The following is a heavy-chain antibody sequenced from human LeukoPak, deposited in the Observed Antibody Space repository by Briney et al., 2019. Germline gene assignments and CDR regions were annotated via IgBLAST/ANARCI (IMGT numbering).Heavy chain of an antibody. CDR2: VDAGATST. CDR1: GFPVNKYE. D-gene: IGHD2-21*02. Sequence: GGSLRLSCAAYGFPVNKYEIHWVRQAPGKGQEWISYVDAGATSTHYADSVWGRFTLSRDNAQNSVHLQMNSLRDEDTAVYYCVRGRLLRSTKYFDSWGQGALVTVSS. J-gene: IGHJ4*02. V-gene: IGHV3-48*03. CDR3: VRGRLLRSTKYFDS.